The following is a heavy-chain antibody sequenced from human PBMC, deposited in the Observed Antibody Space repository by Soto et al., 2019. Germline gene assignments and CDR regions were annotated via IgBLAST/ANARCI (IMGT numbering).Heavy chain of an antibody. D-gene: IGHD2-15*01. Sequence: GGSLRLSCAASGFTLSGYGMHWVRQAPGKGLEWISYISSSSETIYYADSVKGRFTMSRDNADNSLYLQMNSLRADDTAVYYCARRYCRGGCCHLDSWGQGTLVTVSS. CDR2: ISSSSETI. CDR3: ARRYCRGGCCHLDS. CDR1: GFTLSGYG. J-gene: IGHJ4*02. V-gene: IGHV3-48*01.